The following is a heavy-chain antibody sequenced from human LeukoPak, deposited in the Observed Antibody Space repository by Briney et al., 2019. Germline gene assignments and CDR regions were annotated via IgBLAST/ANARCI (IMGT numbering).Heavy chain of an antibody. CDR3: ARILPRQYRPPYYYYMDV. CDR2: ISSSSSTI. CDR1: GFTFRSYS. V-gene: IGHV3-48*01. D-gene: IGHD4-11*01. Sequence: GGSLRLSCAASGFTFRSYSMNWVRQAPGKGLEWVSYISSSSSTIYYADSVKGRFTISRDNAKNSLYLQMNSLRAEDTAVYYCARILPRQYRPPYYYYMDVWGKGTTVTVSS. J-gene: IGHJ6*03.